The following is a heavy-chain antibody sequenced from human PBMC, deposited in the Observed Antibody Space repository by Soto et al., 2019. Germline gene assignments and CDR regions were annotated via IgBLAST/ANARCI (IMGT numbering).Heavy chain of an antibody. CDR3: ARDGDLNYDFWSGYSKRPYYYYGMDV. J-gene: IGHJ6*02. V-gene: IGHV3-48*02. Sequence: GGSLRLSCAASGFTFSSYSMNWVRQAPGKGLEWVSYISSSSSTIYYADSVKGRFTISRDNAKNSLYLQMNSLRDEDTAVYYCARDGDLNYDFWSGYSKRPYYYYGMDVWGQGTTVTVSS. D-gene: IGHD3-3*01. CDR1: GFTFSSYS. CDR2: ISSSSSTI.